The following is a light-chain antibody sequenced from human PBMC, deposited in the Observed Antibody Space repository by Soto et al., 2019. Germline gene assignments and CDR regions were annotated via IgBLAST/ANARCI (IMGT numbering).Light chain of an antibody. CDR3: AAWDDSLNAVI. CDR2: SNN. Sequence: VLTQPPSASGTPGQRVTISCSGSSSNIGSNTVNWYQQLPGTAPKLLMYSNNQRPSGVPDRFSGSKSGSSASLAISGLQSEDEADYYCAAWDDSLNAVIFGGGTKLTVL. CDR1: SSNIGSNT. V-gene: IGLV1-44*01. J-gene: IGLJ2*01.